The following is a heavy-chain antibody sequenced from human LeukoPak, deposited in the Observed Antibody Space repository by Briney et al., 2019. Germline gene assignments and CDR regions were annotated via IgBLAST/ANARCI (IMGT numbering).Heavy chain of an antibody. D-gene: IGHD3-22*01. V-gene: IGHV3-21*01. CDR1: GFTFKTFN. CDR3: ARGTDYYDSSGYYFFDY. J-gene: IGHJ4*02. CDR2: ISSGGSYI. Sequence: PGGSLRLSCAASGFTFKTFNMNWVRQAPGKGLEWVPSISSGGSYIYYADSLKGRFTIPRDNAKNSLYLQINSLRAEDSAVYYCARGTDYYDSSGYYFFDYWGQGTLVTVSS.